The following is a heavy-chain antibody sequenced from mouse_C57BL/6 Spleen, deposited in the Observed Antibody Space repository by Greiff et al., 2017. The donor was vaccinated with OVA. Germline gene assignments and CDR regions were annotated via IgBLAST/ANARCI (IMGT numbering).Heavy chain of an antibody. J-gene: IGHJ4*01. CDR2: INPNNGGT. Sequence: EVQLQESGPELVKPGASVKMSCKASGYTFTDYYMHWVKQSHGKSLEWIGYINPNNGGTSYNQKFKGKATLTVNTSSSTAYMELRSLTSEDSTVYYCARSEYGSSPYNMDYWGKGTSVTVSS. V-gene: IGHV1-22*01. CDR3: ARSEYGSSPYNMDY. CDR1: GYTFTDYY. D-gene: IGHD1-1*01.